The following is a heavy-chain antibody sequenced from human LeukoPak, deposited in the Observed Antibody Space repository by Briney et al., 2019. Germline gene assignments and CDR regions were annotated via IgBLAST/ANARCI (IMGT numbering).Heavy chain of an antibody. CDR3: ARDPLGGAVADNWFDP. CDR1: GYTFTSYG. J-gene: IGHJ5*02. D-gene: IGHD3-16*01. CDR2: ISAYNGNT. Sequence: GASVKVSCKASGYTFTSYGISWVRQPPGQGLEWMGWISAYNGNTNYAQKLQGRVTMTTDTSTSTAYMELRSLRSDDTAVYYCARDPLGGAVADNWFDPWGQGTLVTVSS. V-gene: IGHV1-18*04.